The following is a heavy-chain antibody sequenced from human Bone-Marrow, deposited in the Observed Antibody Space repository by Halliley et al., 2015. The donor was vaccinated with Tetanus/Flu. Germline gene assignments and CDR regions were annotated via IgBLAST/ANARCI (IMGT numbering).Heavy chain of an antibody. CDR2: IFHSGSA. V-gene: IGHV4-31*03. D-gene: IGHD2-21*02. J-gene: IGHJ5*02. CDR1: GGSITSDSFY. CDR3: ARAVTGMWQDFNWLDP. Sequence: TLSLTCTVSGGSITSDSFYWSWIRQDPRKGLEWIGYIFHSGSAYYNPSLRSRLTISVDTSKNQFSLRLTSVTAADTAIYYCARAVTGMWQDFNWLDPWGQGMLVTVSS.